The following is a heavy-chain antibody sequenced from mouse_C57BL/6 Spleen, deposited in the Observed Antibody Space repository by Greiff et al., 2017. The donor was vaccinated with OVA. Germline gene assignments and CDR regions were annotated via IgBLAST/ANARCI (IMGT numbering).Heavy chain of an antibody. Sequence: EVKLMESEGGLVQPGSSMKLSCTASGFTFSDYYMAWVRQVPEKGLEWVANINYDGSSTYYLDSLKSRFIISRDNAKNILYLQMSSLKSEDTATYYCARAPLTYYYAMDYWGQGTSVTVSS. CDR3: ARAPLTYYYAMDY. J-gene: IGHJ4*01. CDR1: GFTFSDYY. CDR2: INYDGSST. V-gene: IGHV5-16*01. D-gene: IGHD1-1*01.